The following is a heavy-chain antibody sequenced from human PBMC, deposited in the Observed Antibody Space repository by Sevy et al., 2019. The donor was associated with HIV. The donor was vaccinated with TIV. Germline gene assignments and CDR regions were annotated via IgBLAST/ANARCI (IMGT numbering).Heavy chain of an antibody. V-gene: IGHV1-18*01. CDR3: ARDKPHGVVILPGSMWGGIDY. CDR1: GYNFRTYG. CDR2: ISPYTGDT. D-gene: IGHD2-2*01. J-gene: IGHJ4*02. Sequence: ASVKVSCRASGYNFRTYGISWVRQAPGQGLEWMGWISPYTGDTDFVQKFEGRLSMTADTSTSTAYMELRSLRSDDTAVYYCARDKPHGVVILPGSMWGGIDYWGQGTLVTVSS.